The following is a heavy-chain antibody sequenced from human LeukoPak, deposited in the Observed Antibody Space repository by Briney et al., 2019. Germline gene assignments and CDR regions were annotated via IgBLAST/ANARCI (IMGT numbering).Heavy chain of an antibody. D-gene: IGHD3-3*01. CDR2: IYTSGST. CDR3: ARNAYYDFWSGYHASAHMDV. CDR1: GGSISSYY. J-gene: IGHJ6*03. V-gene: IGHV4-4*09. Sequence: SETLSLTCTVSGGSISSYYWRWIRQPPGKGLEWIGYIYTSGSTNYNPSLKSRVTISVDTSKNQFSLKLSSVTAADTAVYYCARNAYYDFWSGYHASAHMDVWGKGTTVTVSS.